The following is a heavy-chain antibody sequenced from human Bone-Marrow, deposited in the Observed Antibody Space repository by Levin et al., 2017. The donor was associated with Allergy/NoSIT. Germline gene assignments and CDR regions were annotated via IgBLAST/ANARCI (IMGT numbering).Heavy chain of an antibody. CDR3: ARHSKLWSSGGAAPRPIDYYYMDV. V-gene: IGHV4-39*01. CDR2: VFSSGTS. CDR1: GGSVSSRNYH. D-gene: IGHD2-15*01. Sequence: SETLSLTCTVSGGSVSSRNYHWGWIRQSPGMGLEWIGTVFSSGTSKYNPSLKSRVTISVDTSKNQLSLKVNSVTVADTAVYYCARHSKLWSSGGAAPRPIDYYYMDVWGTGTTVSVS. J-gene: IGHJ6*03.